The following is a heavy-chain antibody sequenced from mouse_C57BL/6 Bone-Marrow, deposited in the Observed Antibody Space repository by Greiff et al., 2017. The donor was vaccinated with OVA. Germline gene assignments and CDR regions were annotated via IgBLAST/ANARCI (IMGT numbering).Heavy chain of an antibody. J-gene: IGHJ3*01. CDR2: IYPGSGST. V-gene: IGHV1-55*01. CDR3: ARETTVTPGWFAY. Sequence: QVHVKQSGAELVKPGASVKMSCKASGYTFTSYWITWVKQRPGQGLEWIGDIYPGSGSTNYNEKFKSKATLTVDTSSSTAYMQLSSLTSEDSAVYYCARETTVTPGWFAYWGQGTLVTVSA. D-gene: IGHD1-1*01. CDR1: GYTFTSYW.